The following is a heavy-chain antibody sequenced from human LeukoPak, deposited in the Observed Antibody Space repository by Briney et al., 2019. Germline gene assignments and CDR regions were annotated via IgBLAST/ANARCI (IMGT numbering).Heavy chain of an antibody. J-gene: IGHJ4*02. CDR3: ARERYYYDSSGYYYLHYFDY. D-gene: IGHD3-22*01. Sequence: PGGSLRLSCAASGFTFSSYWMHWVRQAPGKGLVWVSRINSDGSSTSYADSVKGRFTISRDNAKNTLYLQMNSLRAEDTAVYYCARERYYYDSSGYYYLHYFDYWGQGTLVTVSS. CDR1: GFTFSSYW. V-gene: IGHV3-74*01. CDR2: INSDGSST.